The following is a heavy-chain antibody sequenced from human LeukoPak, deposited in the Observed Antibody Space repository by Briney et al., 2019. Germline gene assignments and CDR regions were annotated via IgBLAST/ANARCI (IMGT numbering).Heavy chain of an antibody. V-gene: IGHV3-30-3*01. Sequence: GGSLRLSCAASGFTFSSYAMHWVRQAPGKGLEWVAVISYDGSNKYYADSVKGRFTISRDNSKNTLYLQMNSLRAEDTAVYYCAKGGHSNYDVYFDYWGQGTLVTVSS. D-gene: IGHD4-11*01. CDR3: AKGGHSNYDVYFDY. J-gene: IGHJ4*02. CDR2: ISYDGSNK. CDR1: GFTFSSYA.